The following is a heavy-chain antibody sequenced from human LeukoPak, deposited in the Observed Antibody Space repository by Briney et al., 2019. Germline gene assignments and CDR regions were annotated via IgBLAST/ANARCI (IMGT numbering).Heavy chain of an antibody. CDR3: ARAISWVTTSDWFDP. CDR2: MNPNSGNT. Sequence: ASVRVSCKASGYTFTSYDINWVRQATGQGLEWMGWMNPNSGNTGYAQKFQGRVTMTRNTSISTAYMELSSLRSEDTAVYYCARAISWVTTSDWFDPWGQGTLVTVSS. CDR1: GYTFTSYD. D-gene: IGHD4-17*01. J-gene: IGHJ5*02. V-gene: IGHV1-8*01.